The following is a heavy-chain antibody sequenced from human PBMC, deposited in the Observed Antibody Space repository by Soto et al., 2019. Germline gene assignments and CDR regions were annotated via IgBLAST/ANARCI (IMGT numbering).Heavy chain of an antibody. Sequence: GSGPTLVNPTQTLTLTCTFSGFSLSTSGVGVGWIRQPPGKALEWLALIYWDDDKRYSPSLKSRLTITKDTSKNQVVLTMTNMDPVDTATYYCAHSPIMQLWSPKNDYYYYYVMDVRDQGTTGTVSS. CDR2: IYWDDDK. V-gene: IGHV2-5*02. CDR3: AHSPIMQLWSPKNDYYYYYVMDV. J-gene: IGHJ6*02. D-gene: IGHD5-18*01. CDR1: GFSLSTSGVG.